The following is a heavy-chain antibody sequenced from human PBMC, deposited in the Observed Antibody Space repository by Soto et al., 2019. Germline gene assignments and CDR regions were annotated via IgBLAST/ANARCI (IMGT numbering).Heavy chain of an antibody. Sequence: QVQLVQSGAEVKKPGASVKVSCKASGYTFTDYAITWVRQAPGQGLEWMGWISAYKGDTDYAQKFQGRVTMTTDTSTSTAYMELRSLSSDDTAVYYCAREAGSGSYYPEDFWGQGTLVTVSS. V-gene: IGHV1-18*04. J-gene: IGHJ4*02. CDR1: GYTFTDYA. CDR2: ISAYKGDT. CDR3: AREAGSGSYYPEDF. D-gene: IGHD1-26*01.